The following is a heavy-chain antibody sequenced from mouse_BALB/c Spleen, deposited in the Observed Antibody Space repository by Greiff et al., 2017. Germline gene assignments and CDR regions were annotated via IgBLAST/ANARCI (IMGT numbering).Heavy chain of an antibody. CDR1: GFTFSSYA. CDR2: ISSGGST. CDR3: ARGYYYGSSYDYFDY. D-gene: IGHD1-1*01. V-gene: IGHV5-6-5*01. Sequence: EVQGVESGGGLVKPGGSLKLSCAASGFTFSSYAMSWVRQTPEKRLEWVASISSGGSTYYPDSVKGRFTISRDNARNILYLQMSSLRSEDTAMYYCARGYYYGSSYDYFDYWGQGTTLTVSS. J-gene: IGHJ2*01.